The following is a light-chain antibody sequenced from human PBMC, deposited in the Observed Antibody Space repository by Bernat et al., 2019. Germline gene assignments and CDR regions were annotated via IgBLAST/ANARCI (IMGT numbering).Light chain of an antibody. CDR2: SNN. CDR3: AAWDDSLTGGV. V-gene: IGLV1-47*02. J-gene: IGLJ3*02. CDR1: LSPLSSNY. Sequence: PPPSSSFPPFPRVPISCSVLLSPLSSNYVYWYQQVPGTAPKLLIYSNNQRPSGGPDRFSVSQSGTSASLAISGLRSEDDADYYCAAWDDSLTGGVFGGGTKLTVL.